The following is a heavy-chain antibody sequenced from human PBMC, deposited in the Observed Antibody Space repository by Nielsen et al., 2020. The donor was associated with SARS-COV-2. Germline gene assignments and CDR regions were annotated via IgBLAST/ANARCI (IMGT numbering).Heavy chain of an antibody. Sequence: GESLKISCAASGFTFSDYYMSWIRQAPGKGLEWVSYISSSSSYTNYADSVKGRFTISRDNAKNSLYLQMNSLRAEDTAVYYCARDDYYGSGSSAPFDAFDIWGQGTMVTVSS. CDR3: ARDDYYGSGSSAPFDAFDI. CDR1: GFTFSDYY. V-gene: IGHV3-11*05. J-gene: IGHJ3*02. D-gene: IGHD3-10*01. CDR2: ISSSSSYT.